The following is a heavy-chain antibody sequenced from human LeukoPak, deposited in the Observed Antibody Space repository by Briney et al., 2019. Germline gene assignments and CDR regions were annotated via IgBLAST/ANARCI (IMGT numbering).Heavy chain of an antibody. D-gene: IGHD3-3*01. J-gene: IGHJ4*02. CDR3: ARDFENDFWSGYFPDY. CDR2: ISSSSSYI. Sequence: GGSLRLSCAASGFTFRSYSMNWVRQAPGEGLVYVSSISSSSSYIYYADSVKGRFTISRDNAKNSLYLQMNRLRAEDTDVYYCARDFENDFWSGYFPDYWGQGTLVTVSS. CDR1: GFTFRSYS. V-gene: IGHV3-21*03.